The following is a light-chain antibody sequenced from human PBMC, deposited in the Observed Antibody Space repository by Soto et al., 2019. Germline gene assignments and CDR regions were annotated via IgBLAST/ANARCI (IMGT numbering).Light chain of an antibody. J-gene: IGKJ1*01. V-gene: IGKV1D-8*01. Sequence: VMWLAESPSLLSASTGDRVTISCRVSQAINSYLAWYRQRQGKAPELLISAASTLQRGVPPKFSGSGGGTDFSLTISGLQCEDIATYYCKHYYTFPPTFGQGTKVDIK. CDR2: AAS. CDR3: KHYYTFPPT. CDR1: QAINSY.